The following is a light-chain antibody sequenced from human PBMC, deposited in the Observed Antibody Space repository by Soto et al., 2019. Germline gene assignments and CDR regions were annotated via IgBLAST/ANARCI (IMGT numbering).Light chain of an antibody. CDR1: QSFGGNY. CDR2: GAS. V-gene: IGKV3-20*01. CDR3: QQYGDSPYT. Sequence: EIVLTQSPGTLSLSPGETASLSCRACQSFGGNYLAWYQQKPGQAPRLLIYGASTRATGIPDRFSGGGSGSGFTLTINRLEAEDSAVYYCQQYGDSPYTFGQGTKVDSK. J-gene: IGKJ2*01.